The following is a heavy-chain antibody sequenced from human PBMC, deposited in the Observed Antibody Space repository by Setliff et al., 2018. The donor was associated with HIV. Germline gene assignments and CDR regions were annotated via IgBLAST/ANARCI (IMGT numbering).Heavy chain of an antibody. J-gene: IGHJ4*02. V-gene: IGHV1-46*01. D-gene: IGHD6-6*01. CDR2: INPSGDRT. CDR3: AREMCMYTSSEGFPFDL. CDR1: GYTFTSHY. Sequence: ASVKVSCKASGYTFTSHYMHWVRQAPGQGLEWMGIINPSGDRTTYTKKFQGRVTMTRDTSTNTVYLELSSLRSEDTAMYYCAREMCMYTSSEGFPFDLWGQGTLVTVSS.